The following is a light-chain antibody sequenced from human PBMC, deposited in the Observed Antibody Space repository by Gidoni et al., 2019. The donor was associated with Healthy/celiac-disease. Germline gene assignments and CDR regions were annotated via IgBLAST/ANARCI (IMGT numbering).Light chain of an antibody. J-gene: IGKJ4*01. CDR3: QQSYSTPPT. CDR1: QSISSY. CDR2: AAS. Sequence: IQMTKSPSSLSASVGDRVTITCRASQSISSYLNWYQQKPGKAPKLLIYAASSLQSEVPSRFSGSGSGTDFTLTISSLQPEDFATYYCQQSYSTPPTFGGGTKVEIK. V-gene: IGKV1-39*01.